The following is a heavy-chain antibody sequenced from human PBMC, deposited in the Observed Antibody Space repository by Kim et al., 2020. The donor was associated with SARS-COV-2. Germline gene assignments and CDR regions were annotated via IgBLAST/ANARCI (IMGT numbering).Heavy chain of an antibody. J-gene: IGHJ2*01. CDR3: AKDGGSSSNWYFDL. Sequence: ADSVKGRVTLSRDNAKNSLYLRMTSLRAEDTALYYCAKDGGSSSNWYFDLWGRGTLVTVSS. D-gene: IGHD6-13*01. V-gene: IGHV3-9*01.